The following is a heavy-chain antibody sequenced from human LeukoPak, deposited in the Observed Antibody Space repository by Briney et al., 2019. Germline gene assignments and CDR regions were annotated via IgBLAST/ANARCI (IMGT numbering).Heavy chain of an antibody. J-gene: IGHJ6*03. Sequence: SETLSLTRTVSGGSISSYYWSWIRQPAGKGLEWIGRIYTSGSTNYNPSLKSRVTMSVDTSKNQFSLKLSSVTAADTAVYYCARRFGRKFGERFYYYHYMDVWGKGTTVTISS. CDR3: ARRFGRKFGERFYYYHYMDV. CDR2: IYTSGST. V-gene: IGHV4-4*07. D-gene: IGHD3-10*01. CDR1: GGSISSYY.